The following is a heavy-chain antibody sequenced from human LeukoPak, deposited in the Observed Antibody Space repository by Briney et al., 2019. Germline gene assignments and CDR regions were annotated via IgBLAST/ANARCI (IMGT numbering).Heavy chain of an antibody. J-gene: IGHJ4*02. V-gene: IGHV1-2*06. Sequence: ASVKVSCKASGYTFTGYYMHWVRQAPGQGLEWMGRINPNSGGTNYAQKFQGRVTMTRDTSISTAYMELSRLRSDDTAVYYCATVGGYCSSTSYYGGGDYWGQGTLVAVSS. CDR1: GYTFTGYY. D-gene: IGHD2-2*01. CDR2: INPNSGGT. CDR3: ATVGGYCSSTSYYGGGDY.